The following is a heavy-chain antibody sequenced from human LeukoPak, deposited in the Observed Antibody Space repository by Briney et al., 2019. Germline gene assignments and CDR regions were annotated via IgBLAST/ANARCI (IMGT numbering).Heavy chain of an antibody. CDR3: ARLGRYCSSTSCYPYYYYYGMDV. J-gene: IGHJ6*02. Sequence: GESLKISCKGSGYSFTSYWIGWVRQMPGKGLEWKGIIYPGDSDTRYSPSFQGQVTISADKSISTAYLQWSSLKASDTAMYYCARLGRYCSSTSCYPYYYYYGMDVWGQGTTVTVSS. CDR2: IYPGDSDT. CDR1: GYSFTSYW. V-gene: IGHV5-51*01. D-gene: IGHD2-2*01.